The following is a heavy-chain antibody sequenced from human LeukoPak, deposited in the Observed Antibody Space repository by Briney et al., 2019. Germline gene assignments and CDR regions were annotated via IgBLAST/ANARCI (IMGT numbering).Heavy chain of an antibody. J-gene: IGHJ6*03. CDR1: GYSISSGYY. Sequence: SETLSLTCAVSGYSISSGYYWGWIRQPPGKGLEWIGSIYHSGSTYYNPSLKSRVTISVDTSKNQFSLKPSSVTAADTAVYYCARGTAMVYYYYMDVWGKGTTVTVSS. V-gene: IGHV4-38-2*01. CDR3: ARGTAMVYYYYMDV. CDR2: IYHSGST. D-gene: IGHD5-18*01.